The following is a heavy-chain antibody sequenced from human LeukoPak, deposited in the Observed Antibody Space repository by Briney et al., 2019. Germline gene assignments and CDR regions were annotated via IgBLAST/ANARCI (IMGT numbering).Heavy chain of an antibody. CDR1: GGSISSSSYY. Sequence: PSETLSLTCTVSGGSISSSSYYWGWIRLPPGKGLEWIGSIYYSGSTYYNPSLKSRVTISVDTSKNQFSLKLSSVTAADTAVYYCASNVLLWFGELSGWFDPWGQGTLVTVSS. CDR3: ASNVLLWFGELSGWFDP. D-gene: IGHD3-10*01. CDR2: IYYSGST. J-gene: IGHJ5*02. V-gene: IGHV4-39*01.